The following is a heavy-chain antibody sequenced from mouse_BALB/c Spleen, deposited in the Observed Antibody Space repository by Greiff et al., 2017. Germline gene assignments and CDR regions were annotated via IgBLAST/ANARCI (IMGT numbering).Heavy chain of an antibody. Sequence: VQLQQSGAELVRPGALVKLSCKASGFNINDYYMHWVKQRPEQGLEWIGWIDPENGNTIYDPKFQGKASITADTSSNTTYLQLSSLTSEDTAVYYCARSDGDQGAYWGQGTLVTVSA. D-gene: IGHD2-13*01. J-gene: IGHJ3*01. CDR2: IDPENGNT. CDR3: ARSDGDQGAY. V-gene: IGHV14-1*02. CDR1: GFNINDYY.